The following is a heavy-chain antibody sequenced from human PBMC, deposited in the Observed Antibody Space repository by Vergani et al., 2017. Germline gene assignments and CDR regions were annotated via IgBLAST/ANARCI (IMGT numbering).Heavy chain of an antibody. CDR2: IAHTGRP. Sequence: QVQLQQWGGGLLKPSETLSLTCVVNGGSFTSYHWTWIRQSPGEGLEWVGDIAHTGRPDYNPSLKCRLTMSVDKSRNQFSLTLNSVTATDTAIYFCARVNTETNGHLYYYYYMDVWGQGTAVTVS. J-gene: IGHJ6*03. V-gene: IGHV4-34*01. CDR1: GGSFTSYH. CDR3: ARVNTETNGHLYYYYYMDV. D-gene: IGHD4-11*01.